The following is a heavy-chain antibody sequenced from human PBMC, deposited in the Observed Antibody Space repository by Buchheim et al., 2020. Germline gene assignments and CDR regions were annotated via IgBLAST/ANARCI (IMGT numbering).Heavy chain of an antibody. D-gene: IGHD1-26*01. CDR3: ARKRPTVGATTDAFDI. Sequence: QVRLQQWGGGLLKPSETLTLTCAVSDESFSNNYWSWIRQPPGKGPEWIGEIIHGGSTHYSSSLESRVTISIDTSKNQVFLKVNSLTAADTAVYYCARKRPTVGATTDAFDIWGQGT. CDR2: IIHGGST. CDR1: DESFSNNY. V-gene: IGHV4-34*12. J-gene: IGHJ3*02.